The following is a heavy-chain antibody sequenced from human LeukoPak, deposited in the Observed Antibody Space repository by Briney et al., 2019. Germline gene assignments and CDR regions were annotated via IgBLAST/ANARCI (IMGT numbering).Heavy chain of an antibody. CDR2: INHSGST. J-gene: IGHJ6*03. V-gene: IGHV4-34*01. CDR1: GGSFSGYY. CDR3: AVSSGGGYYYYYYMDV. D-gene: IGHD6-19*01. Sequence: PSETLSLTCAVYGGSFSGYYWSWIRQPPGKGLEWIGEINHSGSTNYNPSLKSRVTISVDTSKNQFSLKLSSVTAADTAVYYCAVSSGGGYYYYYYMDVWGKGTTVTVSS.